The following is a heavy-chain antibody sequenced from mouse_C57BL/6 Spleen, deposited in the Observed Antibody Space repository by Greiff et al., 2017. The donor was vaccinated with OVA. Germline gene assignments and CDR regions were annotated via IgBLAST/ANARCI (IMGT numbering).Heavy chain of an antibody. CDR1: GFTFSDYG. Sequence: EVKLEESGGGLVKPGGSLKLSCAASGFTFSDYGMHWVRQAPEKGLEWVAYISSGSSTIYYADTVKGRFTISRDNAKNTLFLQMTSLRSEDTAMYYCARKSNYRYAMDYWGQGTSVTVSS. CDR2: ISSGSSTI. D-gene: IGHD2-5*01. J-gene: IGHJ4*01. V-gene: IGHV5-17*01. CDR3: ARKSNYRYAMDY.